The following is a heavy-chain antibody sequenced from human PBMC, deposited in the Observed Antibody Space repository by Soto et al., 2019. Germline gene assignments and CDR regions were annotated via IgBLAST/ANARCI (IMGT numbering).Heavy chain of an antibody. D-gene: IGHD2-15*01. Sequence: QVQLVESGGGLVTPGGSLRLSCASSGFTFRDYYMSWIRQVPGKGLEWLSYISPGSRYPDYADSVQGRFTISRDNARRALSLQMNRLTVVDTAIYYCVRGGGGGLFDPWGQGSMVTISS. V-gene: IGHV3-11*06. J-gene: IGHJ5*02. CDR2: ISPGSRYP. CDR3: VRGGGGGLFDP. CDR1: GFTFRDYY.